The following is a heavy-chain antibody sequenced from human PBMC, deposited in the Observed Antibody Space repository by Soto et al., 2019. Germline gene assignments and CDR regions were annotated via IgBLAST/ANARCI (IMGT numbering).Heavy chain of an antibody. CDR2: ISSSSSYI. Sequence: GGSLRLSCAASGFTFSSYSMNWVRQAPGKGLEWVSSISSSSSYIYYADSVKGRFTISRDNAKNSLYLQMNSLRAEDTAVYYCARDLDQLYGLQYYFDYWGQGTLVTVSS. V-gene: IGHV3-21*01. J-gene: IGHJ4*02. CDR3: ARDLDQLYGLQYYFDY. D-gene: IGHD3-10*01. CDR1: GFTFSSYS.